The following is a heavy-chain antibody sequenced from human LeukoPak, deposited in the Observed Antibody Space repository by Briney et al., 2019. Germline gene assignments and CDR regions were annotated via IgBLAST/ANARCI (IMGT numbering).Heavy chain of an antibody. CDR3: ARGYCSGGSCYSRSYYGMDV. Sequence: SETLSLTCAVYGGSFSGDYWSWIRQPPGKWLEWIGEINHSGSTNYNPSLKSRVTISVDTSKNQFSLKLSSVTAADTAVYYCARGYCSGGSCYSRSYYGMDVWGQGTTVTVSS. J-gene: IGHJ6*02. CDR2: INHSGST. D-gene: IGHD2-15*01. V-gene: IGHV4-34*01. CDR1: GGSFSGDY.